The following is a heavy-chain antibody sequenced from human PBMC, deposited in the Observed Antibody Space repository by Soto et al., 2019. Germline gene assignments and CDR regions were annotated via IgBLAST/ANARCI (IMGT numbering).Heavy chain of an antibody. CDR3: ASPYMYSSGLYFYGMDV. V-gene: IGHV3-74*01. D-gene: IGHD6-19*01. Sequence: EVQLVESGGGLVQPGGSLRLSCAASGFTFSSYWMHWVRQAPGKGLVWVSRINSDGSSTSDADSVKGRFTISRDNAKNKVYLQMTSLRAEDTAVYYCASPYMYSSGLYFYGMDVWGQGTTVTVSS. J-gene: IGHJ6*02. CDR2: INSDGSST. CDR1: GFTFSSYW.